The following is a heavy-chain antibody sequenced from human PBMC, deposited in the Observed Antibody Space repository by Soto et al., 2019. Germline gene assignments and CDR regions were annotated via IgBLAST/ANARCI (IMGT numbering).Heavy chain of an antibody. J-gene: IGHJ6*04. CDR1: ADSFTSYR. Sequence: QSLKNSCSGSADSFTSYRIGWVRHMPGKGLEGMGIIYAGDSDTRYSPSFQGQVTISADKSISTACLQWSSLKASDTAMYYCARQECSGGSCYDYYYCMDVWGKGTTGTVSS. V-gene: IGHV5-51*01. CDR3: ARQECSGGSCYDYYYCMDV. CDR2: IYAGDSDT. D-gene: IGHD2-15*01.